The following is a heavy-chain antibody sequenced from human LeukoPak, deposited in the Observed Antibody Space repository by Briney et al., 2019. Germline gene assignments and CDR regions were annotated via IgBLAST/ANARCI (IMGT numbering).Heavy chain of an antibody. CDR3: ARGRRYYYYMDV. CDR2: IYYSGST. D-gene: IGHD1-14*01. Sequence: PSETLSLTCAVYGGSFSGYYWSWIRQPPGKGLEWIGYIYYSGSTNYNPSLKSRVTISVDTSKNQFSLKLSSVTAADTAVYYCARGRRYYYYMDVWGKGTTVTVSS. CDR1: GGSFSGYY. J-gene: IGHJ6*03. V-gene: IGHV4-59*01.